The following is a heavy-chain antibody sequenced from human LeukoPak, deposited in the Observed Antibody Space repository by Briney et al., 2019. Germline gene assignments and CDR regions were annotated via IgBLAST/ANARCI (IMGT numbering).Heavy chain of an antibody. Sequence: GESLKISCKDSGYIFTSYWIGWVRQMPGKGLEWMGIIYPGDSDTRYSPSFQGQVTISADKSISTAYLQWSSLKASDTAMYYCARLVPDYGSWYEGPYYFDYWGQGTLVTVSS. CDR2: IYPGDSDT. CDR3: ARLVPDYGSWYEGPYYFDY. V-gene: IGHV5-51*01. J-gene: IGHJ4*02. D-gene: IGHD6-13*01. CDR1: GYIFTSYW.